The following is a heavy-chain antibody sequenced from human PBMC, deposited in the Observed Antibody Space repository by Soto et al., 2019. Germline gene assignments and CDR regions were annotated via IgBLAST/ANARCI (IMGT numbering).Heavy chain of an antibody. CDR3: AREKSIAARDAFDI. J-gene: IGHJ3*02. V-gene: IGHV3-74*01. CDR2: INSDGSST. D-gene: IGHD6-6*01. CDR1: GFTFRSYW. Sequence: GGSLRLSCAASGFTFRSYWMHWVRQAPGKGLVWVSRINSDGSSTSYADSVKGRFTISRDNAKNTLYLQMNSLRAEDTAVYYCAREKSIAARDAFDIWGQGTMVTVSS.